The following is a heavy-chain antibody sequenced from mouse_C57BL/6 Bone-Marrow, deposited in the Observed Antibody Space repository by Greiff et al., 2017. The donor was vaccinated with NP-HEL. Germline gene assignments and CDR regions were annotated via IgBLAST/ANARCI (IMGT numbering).Heavy chain of an antibody. CDR1: GYSITSGYY. Sequence: EVKLMESGPGLVKPSQSLSLTCSVTGYSITSGYYWNWIRQFPGNKLEWMGYISYDGSNNYNPSLKNRISITRDTSKNQFFLKLNSVTTEDTATYYCARGTGTRGFDYWGQGTTLTVSS. CDR2: ISYDGSN. CDR3: ARGTGTRGFDY. J-gene: IGHJ2*01. D-gene: IGHD4-1*01. V-gene: IGHV3-6*01.